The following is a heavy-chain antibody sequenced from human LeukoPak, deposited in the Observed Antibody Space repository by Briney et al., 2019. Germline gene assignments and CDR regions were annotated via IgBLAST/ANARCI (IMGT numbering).Heavy chain of an antibody. CDR3: ARWGSKLDY. CDR2: IYHSGST. J-gene: IGHJ4*02. V-gene: IGHV4-30-2*02. D-gene: IGHD5-24*01. Sequence: PSQTLSLTCAVSGGSISSGGYSWSWIRQPPGKGLEWIGYIYHSGSTYYNPSLKSRVTISVDTSKNQFSLKLSSVTAADTAVYYCARWGSKLDYWGQGTLVTVSS. CDR1: GGSISSGGYS.